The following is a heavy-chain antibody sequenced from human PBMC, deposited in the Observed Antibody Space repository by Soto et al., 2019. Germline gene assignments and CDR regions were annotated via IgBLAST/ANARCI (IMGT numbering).Heavy chain of an antibody. CDR3: ARDKEPCPVAVAGTHDAFDI. D-gene: IGHD6-19*01. Sequence: SQTLSLTCAISGDSVSSNSAAWNWIRQSPSRGLEWLGRTYYRSKWYNDYAVSVKSRITINPDTSKNQFSLQLNSVTPEDTAVYYCARDKEPCPVAVAGTHDAFDIWGQGTMVTVSS. CDR2: TYYRSKWYN. V-gene: IGHV6-1*01. J-gene: IGHJ3*02. CDR1: GDSVSSNSAA.